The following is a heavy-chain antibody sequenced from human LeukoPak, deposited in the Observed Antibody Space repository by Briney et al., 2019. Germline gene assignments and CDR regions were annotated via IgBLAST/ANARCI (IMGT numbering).Heavy chain of an antibody. CDR3: ARDRMGLGVIFGEYNWLDP. CDR2: ISAYNGNT. CDR1: GYSFTSYG. D-gene: IGHD3-3*01. J-gene: IGHJ5*02. V-gene: IGHV1-18*01. Sequence: ASVKVSCKASGYSFTSYGISWVRQAPGQGLEWMGWISAYNGNTNYAQKLQGRVTMTTDTSTSTAYMELRSLRSDDTAVYYCARDRMGLGVIFGEYNWLDPWGQGTLVTVSS.